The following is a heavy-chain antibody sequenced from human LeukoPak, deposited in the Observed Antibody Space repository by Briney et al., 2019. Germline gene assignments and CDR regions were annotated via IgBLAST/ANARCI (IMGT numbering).Heavy chain of an antibody. CDR3: AILSCSGSYYGGFDP. CDR1: GYIFTSYW. Sequence: GESPNISCKGSGYIFTSYWIGWVRPMPGKGLEWMGIIYPGDSDTRYSPSFQGQVTISADKSIRTAYLQWSSLKASDTAMYYCAILSCSGSYYGGFDPWGQGTLVTVSS. CDR2: IYPGDSDT. J-gene: IGHJ5*02. V-gene: IGHV5-51*01. D-gene: IGHD3-10*02.